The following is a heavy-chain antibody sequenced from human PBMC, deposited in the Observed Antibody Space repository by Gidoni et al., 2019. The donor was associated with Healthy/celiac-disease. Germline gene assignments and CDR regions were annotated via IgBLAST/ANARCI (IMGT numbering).Heavy chain of an antibody. D-gene: IGHD2-15*01. CDR3: ARGCSGGSCYRSYRFDP. CDR1: GFTFSSYA. V-gene: IGHV3-30*01. CDR2: ISYDGSNK. J-gene: IGHJ5*02. Sequence: QVQLVESGGGVGQPGRSLRLYCAASGFTFSSYALHWVRQAPGKGLEWVAVISYDGSNKYDADSVKGRFTISRDNSKNTLYLQMNSLRAEDTAVYYGARGCSGGSCYRSYRFDPWGQGTLVTVSS.